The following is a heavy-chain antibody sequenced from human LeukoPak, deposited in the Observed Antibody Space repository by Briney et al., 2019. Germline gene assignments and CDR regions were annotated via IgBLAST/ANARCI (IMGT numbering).Heavy chain of an antibody. CDR3: AGVLTDDAFDI. CDR1: GGTVIYYN. V-gene: IGHV1-69*13. CDR2: IIPIFGTA. D-gene: IGHD3-16*01. Sequence: SVTVSCNASGGTVIYYNRSWVLQAPGQGLEWMGGIIPIFGTANYAQKFQGRVTITADESTSTAYMELSSLRSEDTAVYYCAGVLTDDAFDIWGQGTMVTVSS. J-gene: IGHJ3*02.